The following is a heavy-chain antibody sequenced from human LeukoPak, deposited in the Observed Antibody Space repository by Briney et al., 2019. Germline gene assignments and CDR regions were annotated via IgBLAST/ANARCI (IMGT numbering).Heavy chain of an antibody. D-gene: IGHD4-17*01. CDR3: ASDMTTAYI. Sequence: GGSLRLSCAASGFTFSSYGMHWVRQAPGKGLEWVAVIWYDGSNKYYADSVKGRFTISRDNSKSTLYLQMNSLRAEDTAVYYCASDMTTAYIWGQGTLVTVSS. CDR2: IWYDGSNK. V-gene: IGHV3-33*01. CDR1: GFTFSSYG. J-gene: IGHJ4*02.